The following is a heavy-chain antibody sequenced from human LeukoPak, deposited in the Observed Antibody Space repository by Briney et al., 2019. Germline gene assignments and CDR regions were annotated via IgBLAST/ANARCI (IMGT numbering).Heavy chain of an antibody. D-gene: IGHD2-2*01. V-gene: IGHV4-4*07. J-gene: IGHJ6*03. CDR1: GGSISSYY. Sequence: SETLSLTCTVSGGSISSYYWSWIRQPAGKGLEWIGRIYTSGSTNYNPSLKSRVTMSVDTSKNQVSLKLSSVTAADTAVYYCARVRGVVVPAAMGAPSSYMDVWGKGTTVTVSS. CDR3: ARVRGVVVPAAMGAPSSYMDV. CDR2: IYTSGST.